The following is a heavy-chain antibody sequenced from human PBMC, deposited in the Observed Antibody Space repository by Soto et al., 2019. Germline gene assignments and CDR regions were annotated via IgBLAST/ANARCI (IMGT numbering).Heavy chain of an antibody. CDR1: GGSISAYY. CDR2: IYYSGST. Sequence: SETLSLTCTFSGGSISAYYWSWIRQPPGKGLEWIGHIYYSGSTNYSPSLKSRVTISVDTSKRQFSLKLRSVTAADTAVYYCARVGSGSYYDFNWFDPWGQGKVVTVSS. D-gene: IGHD1-26*01. CDR3: ARVGSGSYYDFNWFDP. V-gene: IGHV4-59*01. J-gene: IGHJ5*02.